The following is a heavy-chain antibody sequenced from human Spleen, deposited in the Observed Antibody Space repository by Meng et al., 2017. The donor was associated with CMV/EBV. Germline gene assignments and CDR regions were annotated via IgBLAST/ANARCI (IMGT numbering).Heavy chain of an antibody. D-gene: IGHD3-22*01. V-gene: IGHV3-30*04. J-gene: IGHJ6*02. CDR1: GFTFNTYA. Sequence: GESLKISCAASGFTFNTYAMHWVRRAPGKGLEWVAVISYDGSNKYIADSVQGRLTISRDNSKNNLYLQMNSLTVEDTAVYYCVRDQGGESMIAVLIERFGMDVWGQGTTVTVSS. CDR3: VRDQGGESMIAVLIERFGMDV. CDR2: ISYDGSNK.